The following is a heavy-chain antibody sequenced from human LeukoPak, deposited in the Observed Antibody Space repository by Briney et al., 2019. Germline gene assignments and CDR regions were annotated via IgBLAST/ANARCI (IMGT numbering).Heavy chain of an antibody. CDR1: GGTFSNYA. D-gene: IGHD4-23*01. V-gene: IGHV1-69*13. CDR2: IIPMFGKA. J-gene: IGHJ4*02. CDR3: ARGWLAETTVVTPYNY. Sequence: SVKVSCKASGGTFSNYAINWVRQAPGQGLEWMGGIIPMFGKANYAQKFQGRVTITADESTRTAYMELSSLRSEDTAVYYCARGWLAETTVVTPYNYWGRGTLVSVSS.